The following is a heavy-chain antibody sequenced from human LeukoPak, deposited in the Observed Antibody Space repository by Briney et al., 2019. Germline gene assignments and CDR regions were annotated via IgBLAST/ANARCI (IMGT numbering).Heavy chain of an antibody. CDR3: ARGVQQLVPLLFDY. D-gene: IGHD6-13*01. CDR1: GYSFPSYG. V-gene: IGHV1-18*01. Sequence: ASVTVSCKASGYSFPSYGISWVRQAPGQGPEWMGWISPYNDNTNYAQKLQGRATLTTDTSTSTAYMELRSLRSDDTAVYYCARGVQQLVPLLFDYWGQGTLVTVSS. J-gene: IGHJ4*02. CDR2: ISPYNDNT.